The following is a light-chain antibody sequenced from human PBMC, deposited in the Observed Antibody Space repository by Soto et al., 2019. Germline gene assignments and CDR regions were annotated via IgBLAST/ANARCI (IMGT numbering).Light chain of an antibody. V-gene: IGKV3-20*01. J-gene: IGKJ2*01. CDR1: QSVSSSY. CDR3: QQYGKSAMFT. CDR2: GAS. Sequence: EIVLTQSPGTLSLSPGDRATLSCRASQSVSSSYLAWYQQKPGQAPSLLIYGASNRATGIPDRFSGGGSGTDFTLTISRLEPEDFALYYCQQYGKSAMFTFGQGTKLEIK.